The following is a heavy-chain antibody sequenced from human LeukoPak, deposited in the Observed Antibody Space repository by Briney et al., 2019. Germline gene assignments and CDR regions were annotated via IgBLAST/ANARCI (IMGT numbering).Heavy chain of an antibody. Sequence: PGGSLRLSCAASGFIFSTYTMNWVRQAPGKGLEWVSSISSSSSYIYYADSVKGRFTISRDNAKNSLYLQMNSLRADDTAVYYCARDLGGRRFDFWGQGTLVTVSS. D-gene: IGHD3-16*01. V-gene: IGHV3-21*01. CDR3: ARDLGGRRFDF. CDR1: GFIFSTYT. CDR2: ISSSSSYI. J-gene: IGHJ4*02.